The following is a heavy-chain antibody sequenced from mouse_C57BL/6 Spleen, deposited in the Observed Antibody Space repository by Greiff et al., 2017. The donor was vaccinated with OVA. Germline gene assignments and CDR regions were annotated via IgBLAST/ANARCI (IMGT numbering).Heavy chain of an antibody. CDR3: AREGAGTDY. CDR1: GYSITSGYY. J-gene: IGHJ2*01. D-gene: IGHD4-1*01. CDR2: ISYDGSN. Sequence: ESGPGLVKPSQSLSLTCSVPGYSITSGYYWNWIRQFPGNNLEWMGYISYDGSNNYNPSLKNRISITRDTSKNQFFLKLNSVTTEDTATYYCAREGAGTDYWGQGTTLTVSS. V-gene: IGHV3-6*01.